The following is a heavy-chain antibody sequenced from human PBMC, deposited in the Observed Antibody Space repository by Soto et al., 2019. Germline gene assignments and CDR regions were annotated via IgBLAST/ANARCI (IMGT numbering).Heavy chain of an antibody. J-gene: IGHJ4*02. CDR2: INPNSGGT. CDR1: GYTFTGYY. V-gene: IGHV1-2*04. Sequence: GASVKVSCKASGYTFTGYYMHWVRQAPGQGLEWMGWINPNSGGTNYAQKFQGWVTMTRDTSISTAYMELRSLRSDDTAVYYCARDEYSSGPIDYWGQGTLVTVSS. D-gene: IGHD6-19*01. CDR3: ARDEYSSGPIDY.